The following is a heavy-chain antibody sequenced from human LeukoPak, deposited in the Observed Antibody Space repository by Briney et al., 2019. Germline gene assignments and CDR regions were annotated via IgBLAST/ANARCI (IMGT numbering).Heavy chain of an antibody. D-gene: IGHD5-18*01. Sequence: GASVKVSCKASGYTFTSYYMHWVRQAPGQGLEWMGIINPSGGTTNYAQKFQGRVTMTRGTSTSTVYMELSSLRSEDTAVYYCARDEGDTAMDPTGHLRYWGQGTLVTVSS. CDR1: GYTFTSYY. J-gene: IGHJ4*02. V-gene: IGHV1-46*01. CDR2: INPSGGTT. CDR3: ARDEGDTAMDPTGHLRY.